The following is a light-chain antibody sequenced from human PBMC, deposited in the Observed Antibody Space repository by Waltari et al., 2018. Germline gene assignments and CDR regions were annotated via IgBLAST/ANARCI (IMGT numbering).Light chain of an antibody. Sequence: DIQMTQSPPSLSASVGDRVTITCRSRQSIASYLNSYQQKLGKPPNRLIYAASRLQSGVPSRFSGSGSGTDFTLTISSLQPEDLATYYCQQSNSTPFTFGPGTKVDFE. J-gene: IGKJ3*01. CDR2: AAS. CDR1: QSIASY. V-gene: IGKV1-39*01. CDR3: QQSNSTPFT.